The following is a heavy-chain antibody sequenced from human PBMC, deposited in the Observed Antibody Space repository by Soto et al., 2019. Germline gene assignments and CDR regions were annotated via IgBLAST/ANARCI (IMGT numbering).Heavy chain of an antibody. CDR1: GFTFKSYG. Sequence: GGSLRLSCAASGFTFKSYGMHWVRQAPGKGLEWVAAIWYDGSNQYYADSVKGRFTISRDNSKNTLYLQMNSLRAEDTAVYYCARDPYTSSTSFDYWGLGTLVTVSS. CDR3: ARDPYTSSTSFDY. CDR2: IWYDGSNQ. D-gene: IGHD1-20*01. V-gene: IGHV3-33*01. J-gene: IGHJ4*02.